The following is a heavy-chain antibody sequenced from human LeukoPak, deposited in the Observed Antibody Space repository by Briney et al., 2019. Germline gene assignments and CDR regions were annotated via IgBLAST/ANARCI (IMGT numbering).Heavy chain of an antibody. CDR3: TTDQSHRGYDPGYFDY. Sequence: PGGSLRLSCAASGFTFSNAWMSWVRQAPGKELEWVGRIKSKTDGGTTDYAAPVKGRFTISRDDSKNTLYLQMNSLKTEDTAVYYCTTDQSHRGYDPGYFDYWGQGILVTVSS. J-gene: IGHJ4*02. CDR2: IKSKTDGGTT. CDR1: GFTFSNAW. V-gene: IGHV3-15*01. D-gene: IGHD5-12*01.